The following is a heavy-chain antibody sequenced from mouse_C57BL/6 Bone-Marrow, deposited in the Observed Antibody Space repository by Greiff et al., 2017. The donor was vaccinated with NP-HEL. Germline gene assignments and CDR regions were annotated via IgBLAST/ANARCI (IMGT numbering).Heavy chain of an antibody. CDR2: INPGSGGT. D-gene: IGHD4-1*01. CDR3: ARGGTGLFAY. CDR1: GYAFTNYL. J-gene: IGHJ3*01. Sequence: VQLQQSGAELVRPGTSVKVSCKASGYAFTNYLIEWVKQRPGQGLEWIGVINPGSGGTNYNEKFKGKATLTADKSSSTAYMQLSSLTSEDSAVYFCARGGTGLFAYWGQGTLVTVSA. V-gene: IGHV1-54*01.